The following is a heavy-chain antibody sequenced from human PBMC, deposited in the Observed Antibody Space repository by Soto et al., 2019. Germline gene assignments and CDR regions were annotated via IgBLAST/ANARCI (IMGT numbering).Heavy chain of an antibody. CDR3: ASSAYYYDSSGSLLY. Sequence: ASLKVSCKASGYTLTNYAISWVRQAPGQGPEWMGWINTYNGNSNYAQKFQGRVTMTTDTSKNQFSLKLSSVTAADTAVYYCASSAYYYDSSGSLLYWGQGTLVTVSS. D-gene: IGHD3-22*01. J-gene: IGHJ4*02. CDR1: GYTLTNYA. CDR2: INTYNGNS. V-gene: IGHV1-18*01.